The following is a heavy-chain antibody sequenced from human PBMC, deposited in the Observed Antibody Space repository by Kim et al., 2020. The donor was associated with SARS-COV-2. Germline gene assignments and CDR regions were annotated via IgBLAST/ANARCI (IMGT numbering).Heavy chain of an antibody. CDR3: ASFTERVGFDY. V-gene: IGHV1-69*13. CDR2: IIPIFGTA. CDR1: GGTFSSYA. D-gene: IGHD2-15*01. Sequence: SVKVSCKASGGTFSSYAISWVRQAPGQGLEWMGGIIPIFGTANYAQKFQGRVTITADESTSTAYMELSSLRSEDTAVYCCASFTERVGFDYWGQGTLVTVSS. J-gene: IGHJ4*02.